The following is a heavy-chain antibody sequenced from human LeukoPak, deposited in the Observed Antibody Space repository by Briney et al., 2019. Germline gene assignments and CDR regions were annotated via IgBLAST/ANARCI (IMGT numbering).Heavy chain of an antibody. D-gene: IGHD1-26*01. V-gene: IGHV4-59*08. J-gene: IGHJ4*02. CDR1: GGSISSYY. Sequence: PSETLSLTCTVSGGSISSYYWSWIRQPPGKGLKWIGYIYYSGSTNYNPSLKSRVTISVDTSKNQFSLKLSSVTAADTAVYYCARLRLGATDYFDYWGQGTLVTVSS. CDR2: IYYSGST. CDR3: ARLRLGATDYFDY.